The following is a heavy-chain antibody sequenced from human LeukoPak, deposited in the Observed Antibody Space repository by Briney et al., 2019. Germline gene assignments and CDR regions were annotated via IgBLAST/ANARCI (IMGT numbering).Heavy chain of an antibody. CDR2: IIPIFGTA. D-gene: IGHD1-26*01. V-gene: IGHV1-69*05. J-gene: IGHJ6*03. Sequence: SVKVSCKASGGTFSSYAISWVRQAPGQGLEWMGRIIPIFGTANYAQKFQGGVTITTDESTSTAYMELSSLGSEDTAVHYCARAWGAANYYYYMDVWGKGTTVTVSS. CDR3: ARAWGAANYYYYMDV. CDR1: GGTFSSYA.